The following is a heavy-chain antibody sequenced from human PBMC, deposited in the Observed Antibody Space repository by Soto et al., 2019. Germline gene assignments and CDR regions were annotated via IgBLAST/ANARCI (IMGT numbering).Heavy chain of an antibody. D-gene: IGHD3-3*02. CDR2: IYTSGST. V-gene: IGHV4-4*07. Sequence: SETLSLTCTVSCGSIGSYYWSWIRHPAGKGLEWIGRIYTSGSTNYNPSLKSRATISLDTSKNQFSLKLTSVTAADTAMYYCARVKLAGRGSFNYWGQGTLVTVSS. J-gene: IGHJ4*02. CDR1: CGSIGSYY. CDR3: ARVKLAGRGSFNY.